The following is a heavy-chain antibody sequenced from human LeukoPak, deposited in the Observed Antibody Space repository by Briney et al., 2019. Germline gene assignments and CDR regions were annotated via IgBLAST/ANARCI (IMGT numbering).Heavy chain of an antibody. Sequence: ASVKVSCKASGYTFTSYYMHWVRQAPGQGLEWMGIINPSGGSTSYAQKFQGRVTMTRDTSTSTAYMELSSLRSEDTAVYYCASYYDSSGYFRRTQYYFDHWGQGTLVTVSS. CDR2: INPSGGST. J-gene: IGHJ4*02. CDR1: GYTFTSYY. CDR3: ASYYDSSGYFRRTQYYFDH. D-gene: IGHD3-22*01. V-gene: IGHV1-46*01.